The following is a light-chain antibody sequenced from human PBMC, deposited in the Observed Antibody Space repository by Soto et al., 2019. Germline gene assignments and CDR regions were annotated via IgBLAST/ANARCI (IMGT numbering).Light chain of an antibody. CDR2: GAS. CDR3: QRYDNSPRT. J-gene: IGKJ1*01. V-gene: IGKV3-20*01. Sequence: EIVLTQSPGTLSLSPGERATLSCRASQSASSSFLAWYQQKPGQAPRLLIYGASSRATGIPDRFSGSGSGTDFTLTIGRLEPEDFAVYYCQRYDNSPRTVGQGTKGGI. CDR1: QSASSSF.